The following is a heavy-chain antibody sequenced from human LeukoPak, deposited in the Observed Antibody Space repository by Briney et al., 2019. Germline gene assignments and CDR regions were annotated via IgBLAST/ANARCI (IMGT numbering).Heavy chain of an antibody. CDR2: ISGSGSTV. D-gene: IGHD4-23*01. J-gene: IGHJ5*01. CDR1: GFTFSDYY. V-gene: IGHV3-11*01. CDR3: ARDRGNSDPGDWFDF. Sequence: GGSLRLSCAASGFTFSDYYMSWIRQAPGKGLEWVSYISGSGSTVYYAASVRGRFTISRDNAKNSLFLQMNSLRAEDTAVYYCARDRGNSDPGDWFDFWGQGTLVTVSS.